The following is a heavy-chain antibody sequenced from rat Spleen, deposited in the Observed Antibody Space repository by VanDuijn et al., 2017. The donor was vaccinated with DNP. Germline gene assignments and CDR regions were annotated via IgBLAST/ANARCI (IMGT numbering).Heavy chain of an antibody. J-gene: IGHJ4*01. CDR3: ITFEGRNA. CDR2: ISLNDVNT. CDR1: GFTFSNFG. V-gene: IGHV5S23*01. Sequence: EVQLVESGGDLVQSGRSLKVSCAASGFTFSNFGMYWIRQAPTKGLEWVASISLNDVNTYYRNSVKGRFTISRDGAKSTLFLQMDSLRSEDTATYYCITFEGRNAWGQGTSVTVSS. D-gene: IGHD1-10*01.